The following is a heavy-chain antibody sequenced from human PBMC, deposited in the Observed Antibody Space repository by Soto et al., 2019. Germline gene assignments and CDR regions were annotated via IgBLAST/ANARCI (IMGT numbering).Heavy chain of an antibody. J-gene: IGHJ6*02. Sequence: QVQLVQSGAALKEPGDSVRVSCEASGYTFTAYYIHWVRQAPGQGLEWMGWINPRFGDTSYAQDFQGRVPMTRDTSICTVYMPLSRLTSDDTAISYCARNMDSYYGPGSGYGHCFWGQGTTVSVFS. V-gene: IGHV1-2*02. CDR1: GYTFTAYY. CDR3: ARNMDSYYGPGSGYGHCF. D-gene: IGHD6-25*01. CDR2: INPRFGDT.